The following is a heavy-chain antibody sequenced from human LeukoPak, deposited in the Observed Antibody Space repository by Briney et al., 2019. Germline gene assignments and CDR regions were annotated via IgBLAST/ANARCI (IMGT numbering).Heavy chain of an antibody. J-gene: IGHJ4*02. D-gene: IGHD4-17*01. V-gene: IGHV3-30*18. Sequence: PGRSLRLSCAASGFTFSSYGMHWVRQAPGKGLEWVAVISYDGSNKYYADSVKGRFTISRDNSKNTLYLQMNSLRAEDMAVYYCAKDNGDYGYFDYWGQGTLVTVSS. CDR3: AKDNGDYGYFDY. CDR1: GFTFSSYG. CDR2: ISYDGSNK.